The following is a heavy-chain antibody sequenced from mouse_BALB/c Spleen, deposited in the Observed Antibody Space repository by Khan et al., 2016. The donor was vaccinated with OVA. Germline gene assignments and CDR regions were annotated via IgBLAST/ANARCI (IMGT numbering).Heavy chain of an antibody. CDR1: GYSITSDYA. CDR3: ARDGSRYNYAMDY. D-gene: IGHD2-3*01. CDR2: IGSSGST. V-gene: IGHV3-2*02. J-gene: IGHJ4*01. Sequence: VQLQQSGPGLVKPSQSLSLTCTVTGYSITSDYAWNWIRQFPGNKLEWMGYIGSSGSTNYNPALKSRISITRDTSKNQFFLQLNSVTTEDTATYYCARDGSRYNYAMDYWGQGTSVTGSS.